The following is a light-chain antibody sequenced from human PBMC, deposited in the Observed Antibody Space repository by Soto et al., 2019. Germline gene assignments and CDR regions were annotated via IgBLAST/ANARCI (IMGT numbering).Light chain of an antibody. CDR1: SSNIGNNF. J-gene: IGLJ1*01. CDR3: GTWDSSLSAGV. Sequence: QSVLTQPPSVSAAPGHKVTISCSGGSSNIGNNFVSWYQQLPGTAPKHLIYQNNKRPSGIPDRFSGSKSGTSATLAITGLQTGDEADYYCGTWDSSLSAGVFGTGTKIPVL. CDR2: QNN. V-gene: IGLV1-51*02.